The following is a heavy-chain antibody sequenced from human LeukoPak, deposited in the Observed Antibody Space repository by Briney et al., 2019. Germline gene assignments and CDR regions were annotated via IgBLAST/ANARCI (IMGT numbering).Heavy chain of an antibody. J-gene: IGHJ4*02. CDR1: GFPFKTNA. V-gene: IGHV3-23*01. CDR3: AKDWIQFYRVFDCFDS. CDR2: IGNTET. D-gene: IGHD5-18*01. Sequence: QSGGSLRLSCATSGFPFKTNAMSWVRQAPGKGLEWVATIGNTETFYADSVTGRFTISRDNSKNTVNLQMNRLRVEDTAIYYCAKDWIQFYRVFDCFDSWGQGTLVTVSS.